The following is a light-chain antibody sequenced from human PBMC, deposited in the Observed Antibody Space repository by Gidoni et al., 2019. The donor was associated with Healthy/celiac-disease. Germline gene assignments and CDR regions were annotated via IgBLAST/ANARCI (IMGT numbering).Light chain of an antibody. Sequence: EIVMTPSPATLSVSPGERATLSCRASQSVSRNLAWYQQKPGQAPRLLIYGASTRATGIPARFSGSGSGTEFTLTISSLQSEDFAVYYCQQYNNWPPYTFGQXTKLEIK. J-gene: IGKJ2*01. CDR1: QSVSRN. V-gene: IGKV3-15*01. CDR3: QQYNNWPPYT. CDR2: GAS.